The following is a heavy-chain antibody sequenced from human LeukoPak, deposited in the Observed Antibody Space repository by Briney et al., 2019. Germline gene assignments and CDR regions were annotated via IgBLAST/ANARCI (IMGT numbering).Heavy chain of an antibody. J-gene: IGHJ6*02. CDR1: GGSVSSYY. D-gene: IGHD1-7*01. CDR3: ARDNWNYGSSMDV. Sequence: ASETLSLTCTVSGGSVSSYYWSWIRQPPGKGLEWIGYIYYSGSTNYNPSLKSRVTISVDTSKNQFSLKLSSVTAADTAVYHCARDNWNYGSSMDVWGQGTTVTVSS. V-gene: IGHV4-59*02. CDR2: IYYSGST.